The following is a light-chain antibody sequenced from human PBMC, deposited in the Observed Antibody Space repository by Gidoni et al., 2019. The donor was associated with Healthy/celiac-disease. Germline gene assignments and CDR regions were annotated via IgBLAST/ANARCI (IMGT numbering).Light chain of an antibody. CDR1: QSLLHSNGYNY. CDR3: MQALQTPYT. V-gene: IGKV2-28*01. CDR2: LGS. Sequence: VMGQSTLCVSVTTGEPASISCRSSQSLLHSNGYNYLYWYLQKPGQSPQLLIYLGSNRASGVPDRFSGSGSGTDFTLKISRVEAEDVGVYYCMQALQTPYTFGQXTKLEIK. J-gene: IGKJ2*01.